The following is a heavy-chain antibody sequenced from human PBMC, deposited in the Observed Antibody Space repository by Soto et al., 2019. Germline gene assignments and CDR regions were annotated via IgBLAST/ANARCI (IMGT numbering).Heavy chain of an antibody. D-gene: IGHD4-4*01. CDR3: ARDGSHYDVDY. CDR1: GFSFSTSG. J-gene: IGHJ4*02. CDR2: IWNDGTTT. V-gene: IGHV3-33*01. Sequence: LVESGGGVAQPGSSLRLSCATSGFSFSTSGMHWVRQAPGKGLVWVGMIWNDGTTTHFGDSVKGRFIISRDNSKNTLYLQMNNLRDEDTAMYCCARDGSHYDVDYWGRGTLVTVSS.